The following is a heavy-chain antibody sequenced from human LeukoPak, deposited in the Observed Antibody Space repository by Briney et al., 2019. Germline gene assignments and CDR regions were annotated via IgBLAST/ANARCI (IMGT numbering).Heavy chain of an antibody. CDR1: GFTFSSNS. D-gene: IGHD3-3*01. CDR2: ISGSGSAT. J-gene: IGHJ4*02. CDR3: ARPLRESGYFYFDN. Sequence: GGSLRLSCVASGFTFSSNSMSWVRQAPGKGLEWLSYISGSGSATYYEDSVKGRFTISRDNAKNSLYLQMNSLRAEDTAIYYCARPLRESGYFYFDNWGQGTLVTVSS. V-gene: IGHV3-48*01.